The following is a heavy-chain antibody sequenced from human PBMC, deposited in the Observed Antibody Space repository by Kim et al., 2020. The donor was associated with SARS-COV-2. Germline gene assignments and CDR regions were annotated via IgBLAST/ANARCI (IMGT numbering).Heavy chain of an antibody. CDR1: GFTFSIYT. CDR3: ARDRYGDRHFDY. CDR2: ITSSSYI. V-gene: IGHV3-21*01. D-gene: IGHD4-17*01. Sequence: GGSLRLSCAASGFTFSIYTMNWVRQAPGKGLEWVSSITSSSYIYYADSLKGRFTISRDNAKNSLYLQMNSLRADDTAVYYCARDRYGDRHFDYWGQGTLVTVSS. J-gene: IGHJ4*02.